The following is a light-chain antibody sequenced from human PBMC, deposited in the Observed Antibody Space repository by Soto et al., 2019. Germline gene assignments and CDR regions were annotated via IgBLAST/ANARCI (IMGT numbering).Light chain of an antibody. CDR1: QGISSH. Sequence: AIRMTQSPSSLSASTGDRVAITFRASQGISSHLAWYQQKAGKAPKLLIYAASTLQSGVPSRFSGSGSCTDLTLTTNSLQSEDFATYYCQQYYTYQYTLGQGTRLEIK. CDR2: AAS. J-gene: IGKJ2*01. V-gene: IGKV1-8*01. CDR3: QQYYTYQYT.